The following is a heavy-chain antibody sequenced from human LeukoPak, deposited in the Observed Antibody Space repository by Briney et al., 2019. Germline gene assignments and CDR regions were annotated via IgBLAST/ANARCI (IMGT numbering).Heavy chain of an antibody. CDR1: GFNLGDTW. V-gene: IGHV3-7*03. CDR2: IKQDGSEK. D-gene: IGHD3/OR15-3a*01. Sequence: GSLRLSCAASGFNLGDTWMNWVRQVSGQGMEWVANIKQDGSEKFYVASVKGRFTISRDNGKSSLYLQMNSLRAEDTALYYCATSYDMGWLIGYWGQGTLVTVSS. J-gene: IGHJ4*02. CDR3: ATSYDMGWLIGY.